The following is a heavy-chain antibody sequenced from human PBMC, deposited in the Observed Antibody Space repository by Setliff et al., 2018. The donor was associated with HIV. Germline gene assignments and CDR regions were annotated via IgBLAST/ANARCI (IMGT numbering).Heavy chain of an antibody. V-gene: IGHV4-4*09. CDR1: GDTDFY. CDR2: IHASGKA. J-gene: IGHJ4*02. Sequence: SETLSLTCTVSGDTDFYWSWIRQSPGKGLEWIGYIHASGKANYNPSLKSRVTISLDTSKMQFSLRLTSVTAADTAVYYCARQERYCTSADCYRYFNYWGQGTLVTVSS. D-gene: IGHD2-2*02. CDR3: ARQERYCTSADCYRYFNY.